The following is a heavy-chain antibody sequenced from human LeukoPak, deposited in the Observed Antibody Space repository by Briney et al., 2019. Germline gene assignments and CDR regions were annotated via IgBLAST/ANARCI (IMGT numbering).Heavy chain of an antibody. V-gene: IGHV3-15*01. Sequence: GGSLRLSCAASGFTFSNTWMNWVRQAPGKGLEWVGRIQSKTDGGTTEYAAPVKGRFTISRDDSKTTLYLQMNSLKTEDTAVYYCATLTVRGVINIWGQGTPVTVSS. CDR2: IQSKTDGGTT. J-gene: IGHJ4*02. CDR1: GFTFSNTW. D-gene: IGHD3-10*01. CDR3: ATLTVRGVINI.